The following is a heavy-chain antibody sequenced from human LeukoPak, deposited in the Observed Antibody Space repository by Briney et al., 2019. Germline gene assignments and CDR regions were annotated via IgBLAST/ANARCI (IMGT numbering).Heavy chain of an antibody. CDR2: INPSGGTT. V-gene: IGHV1-46*01. J-gene: IGHJ4*02. Sequence: GASVKGSCKTSGYTFTTYYIHWVRQAPGQGLEWMRIINPSGGTTTYAQQFQGRVTMTRDTSTSTVYMELNTLRFEDTAVYYCARGSNYYYDSSAYYPRYWRQGTLVTVSS. CDR3: ARGSNYYYDSSAYYPRY. D-gene: IGHD3-22*01. CDR1: GYTFTTYY.